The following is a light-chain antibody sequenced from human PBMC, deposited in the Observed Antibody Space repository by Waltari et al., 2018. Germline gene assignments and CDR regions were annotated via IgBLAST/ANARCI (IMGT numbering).Light chain of an antibody. CDR2: RDN. V-gene: IGLV1-47*01. CDR3: ASWDDSLSGRV. J-gene: IGLJ3*02. Sequence: QSGLTQPPSASGTPGQRITISCSGSTSNIGRNYVHCYQQLPGAAPNHLIYRDNQRRSGVPDRFSGSKSGTSASLAITGLRSEDEADYYCASWDDSLSGRVFGGGTRVTVL. CDR1: TSNIGRNY.